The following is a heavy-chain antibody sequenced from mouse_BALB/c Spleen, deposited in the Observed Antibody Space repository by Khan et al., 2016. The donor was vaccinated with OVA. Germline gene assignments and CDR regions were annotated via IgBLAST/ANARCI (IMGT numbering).Heavy chain of an antibody. J-gene: IGHJ2*01. CDR3: TRDRIDY. CDR2: INPTSGYT. V-gene: IGHV1-7*01. Sequence: QVQLKQSGAELAKPGASVKMSCKASGYTFTTYWMHWVKQRPGQGLEWIGNINPTSGYTDYNERFKDKATLSAAKSSSTAYMQLSSLTSEDSAVYYCTRDRIDYWGQGTTLTVSS. CDR1: GYTFTTYW.